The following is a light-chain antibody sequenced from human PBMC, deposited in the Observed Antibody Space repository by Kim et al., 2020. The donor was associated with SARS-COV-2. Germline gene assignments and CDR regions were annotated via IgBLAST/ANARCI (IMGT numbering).Light chain of an antibody. V-gene: IGLV3-9*01. CDR2: RDY. CDR1: NIVRRN. CDR3: PAWDSSTWV. Sequence: SYELTQPLSVSVALGQTASITCGGHNIVRRNVHWYQQRPGQAPVLVIYRDYNRPSGIPERFSGANPGNTATLTISRAQDGDEADYYCPAWDSSTWVFGGG. J-gene: IGLJ3*02.